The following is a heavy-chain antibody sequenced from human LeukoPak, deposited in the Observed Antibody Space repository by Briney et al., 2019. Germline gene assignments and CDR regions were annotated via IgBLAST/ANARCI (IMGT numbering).Heavy chain of an antibody. CDR3: ASARHGDYVWDY. CDR1: EYSFTYW. CDR2: IYSGASNT. D-gene: IGHD4-17*01. V-gene: IGHV5-51*01. Sequence: AGGSLKISCKGSEYSFTYWIGWVPEIRGKGREDLRIIYSGASNTKYRPSFKGRVTISADKSISTAYLQWSSLEASDTAMYYCASARHGDYVWDYWGQGTLVTASS. J-gene: IGHJ4*02.